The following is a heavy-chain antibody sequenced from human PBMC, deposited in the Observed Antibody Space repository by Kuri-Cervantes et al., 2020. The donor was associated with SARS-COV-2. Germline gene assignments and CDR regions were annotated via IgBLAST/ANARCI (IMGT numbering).Heavy chain of an antibody. D-gene: IGHD6-13*01. V-gene: IGHV3-33*08. J-gene: IGHJ4*02. CDR3: AREEYSSSWSAVDFDY. Sequence: SCKASGNTFTTHAMHWVRQAPGKGLEWVAVIWYDGSNNYYADSVKGRFTISRDNSKNTLYLQMNSLRAEDTAVYYCAREEYSSSWSAVDFDYWGQGTLVTVSS. CDR1: GNTFTTHA. CDR2: IWYDGSNN.